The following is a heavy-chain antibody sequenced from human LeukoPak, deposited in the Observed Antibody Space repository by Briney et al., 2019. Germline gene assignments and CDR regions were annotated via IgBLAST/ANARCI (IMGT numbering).Heavy chain of an antibody. D-gene: IGHD6-13*01. CDR3: ARIAAAGTTHDY. J-gene: IGHJ4*02. Sequence: GGSLRLSCAASGFTFSSYAMHWVRQAPGKGLEWVTVISYDGSNKYYADSVKGRFTISRDNSKNTLYLQMNSLRAEDTAVYYCARIAAAGTTHDYWGQGTLVTVSS. V-gene: IGHV3-30*03. CDR1: GFTFSSYA. CDR2: ISYDGSNK.